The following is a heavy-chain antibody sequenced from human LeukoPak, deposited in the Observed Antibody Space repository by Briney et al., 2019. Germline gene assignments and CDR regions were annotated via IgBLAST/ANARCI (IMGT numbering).Heavy chain of an antibody. V-gene: IGHV3-21*01. Sequence: GGSLRLSCAASGFTFSSYSMNWVRQAPGKGLEWVSSISSSSSYIYYADSVKGRFTISRDNAKNSLYLQMNSLRAEDTAVYYCARDSRPVRWFGELANAFDIWGQGTMVTVSS. D-gene: IGHD3-10*01. J-gene: IGHJ3*02. CDR3: ARDSRPVRWFGELANAFDI. CDR2: ISSSSSYI. CDR1: GFTFSSYS.